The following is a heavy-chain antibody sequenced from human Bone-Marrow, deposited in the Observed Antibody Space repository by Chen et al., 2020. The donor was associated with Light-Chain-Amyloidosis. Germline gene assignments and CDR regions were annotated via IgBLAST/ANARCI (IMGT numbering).Heavy chain of an antibody. CDR1: GGSINSGGYY. Sequence: QVQLQESGPGLVKPSQTLSLTCSVSGGSINSGGYYWSWIRQHPGKGLEWIGFIDYSGSSYYNPSLQSRVTISIDNSKKEFSLRLSSVTSADPAVYYCARDRYSTTPWDYSSGMDVWGQGTTVTVSS. D-gene: IGHD1-1*01. J-gene: IGHJ6*02. CDR3: ARDRYSTTPWDYSSGMDV. V-gene: IGHV4-31*03. CDR2: IDYSGSS.